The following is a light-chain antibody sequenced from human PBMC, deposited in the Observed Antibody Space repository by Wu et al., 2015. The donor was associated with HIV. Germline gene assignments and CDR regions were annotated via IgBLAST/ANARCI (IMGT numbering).Light chain of an antibody. CDR2: GAS. Sequence: TLSCRTSQRLAPPTVGLGTQARKPWPRLPRLLIYGASNRATGIPDRFSGSGSGTDFTLTITGLEPEDFAMYYCQQFSYSPGSFGPGTKVDIK. CDR1: QRLAPPT. V-gene: IGKV3-20*01. CDR3: QQFSYSPGS. J-gene: IGKJ3*01.